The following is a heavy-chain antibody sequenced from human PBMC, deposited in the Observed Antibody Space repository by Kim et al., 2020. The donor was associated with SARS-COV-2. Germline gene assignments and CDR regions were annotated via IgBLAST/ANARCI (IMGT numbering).Heavy chain of an antibody. CDR2: IKSSGGDT. V-gene: IGHV3-23*01. Sequence: GGSMRLSCTASGFTFNSNAMSWVRQAPGKGLEWVSIIKSSGGDTYYADSVTVRFTISRDNSKNTLYLQMNSLRADDTAIYYCAKTGSGWYFDRWGQGTVV. D-gene: IGHD6-19*01. CDR3: AKTGSGWYFDR. CDR1: GFTFNSNA. J-gene: IGHJ4*02.